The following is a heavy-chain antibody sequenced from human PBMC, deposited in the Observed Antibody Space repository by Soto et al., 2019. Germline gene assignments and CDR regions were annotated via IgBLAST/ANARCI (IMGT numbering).Heavy chain of an antibody. Sequence: QVQLVQSGDEVKKPGASVKVSCKASGYTFTNYYIHWVRQAPWQGLEWMGWIDGDSGDTKDAQKFQGWVTMTRDTSINTASMELSRLTSVDTAVYYGAGTPNNGRAGVYCMDVWGQGTTVTVSS. CDR2: IDGDSGDT. D-gene: IGHD1-26*01. CDR3: AGTPNNGRAGVYCMDV. V-gene: IGHV1-2*04. J-gene: IGHJ6*02. CDR1: GYTFTNYY.